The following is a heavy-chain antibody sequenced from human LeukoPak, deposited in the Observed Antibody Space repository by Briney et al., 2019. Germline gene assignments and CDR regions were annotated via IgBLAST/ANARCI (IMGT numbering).Heavy chain of an antibody. CDR2: INAGNGNT. J-gene: IGHJ6*02. Sequence: ASVKVSCKASGYTFTSYAMHWVRPAPGQRLEWMGWINAGNGNTKYSQKFQGRVTITRDTSASTAYMELSSVRSEDTAVYYCARSSIVVVPAPKRGMDVWGQGTTVTVSS. V-gene: IGHV1-3*01. D-gene: IGHD2-2*01. CDR1: GYTFTSYA. CDR3: ARSSIVVVPAPKRGMDV.